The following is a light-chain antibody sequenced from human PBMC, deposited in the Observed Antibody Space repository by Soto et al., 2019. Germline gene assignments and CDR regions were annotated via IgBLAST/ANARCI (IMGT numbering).Light chain of an antibody. CDR1: SSDVGDYNY. CDR2: EVS. V-gene: IGLV2-14*01. Sequence: QLVLTQPASVSGSPGQSITISCTGTSSDVGDYNYVSWYQQHPGKAPKLMIYEVSNRPSGVSNRFSGSKSGNTTSLTISGLQAEDEADYYCSSYISSSPYVFGTGTKLTVL. CDR3: SSYISSSPYV. J-gene: IGLJ1*01.